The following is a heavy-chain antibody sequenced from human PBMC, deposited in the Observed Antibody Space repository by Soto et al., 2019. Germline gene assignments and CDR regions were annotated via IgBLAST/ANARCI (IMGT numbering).Heavy chain of an antibody. D-gene: IGHD1-20*01. CDR1: GFTFSSYA. CDR3: AKIHRITGTTGWFDP. Sequence: GGSLRLSCAASGFTFSSYAMSWVRQAPGKGLEWVSAISGSGGSTYYADSVKGRFTISRDNSKNTLYLQMNSLRAEDTAVYYCAKIHRITGTTGWFDPWGQGTLVTVSS. V-gene: IGHV3-23*01. CDR2: ISGSGGST. J-gene: IGHJ5*02.